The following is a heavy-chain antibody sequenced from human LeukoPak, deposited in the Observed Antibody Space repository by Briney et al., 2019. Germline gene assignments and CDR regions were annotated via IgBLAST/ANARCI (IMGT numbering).Heavy chain of an antibody. D-gene: IGHD2-21*01. Sequence: GGSLRLSCAGSGFSFSAHAMSWVRQAPGKGLEWVSAITGSGGSTFHADSVKGWFTISRDNSKNTLYLQMNSLRAEDTAVYYCAKGSTDARPYYFDYWGQGTLVTVSS. CDR2: ITGSGGST. J-gene: IGHJ4*02. CDR1: GFSFSAHA. V-gene: IGHV3-23*01. CDR3: AKGSTDARPYYFDY.